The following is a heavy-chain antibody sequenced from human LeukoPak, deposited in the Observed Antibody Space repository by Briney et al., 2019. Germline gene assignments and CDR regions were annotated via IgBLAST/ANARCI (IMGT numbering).Heavy chain of an antibody. J-gene: IGHJ4*02. CDR1: GFTLSSYA. D-gene: IGHD2-2*01. CDR3: AREGVCSSTSCYSYLDY. Sequence: GGSLRLSCAASGFTLSSYAMHWVRQAPGKGLEWVAVISYDGSNKYYADSVKGRFTISRDNSKNTLYLQMNSLRAEDTAVYYCAREGVCSSTSCYSYLDYWGQGTLVTVSS. CDR2: ISYDGSNK. V-gene: IGHV3-30-3*01.